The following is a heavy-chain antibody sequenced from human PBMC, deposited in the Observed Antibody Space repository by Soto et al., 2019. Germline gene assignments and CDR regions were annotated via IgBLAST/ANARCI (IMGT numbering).Heavy chain of an antibody. J-gene: IGHJ5*02. Sequence: ASVKGSCKASGYTFTDDYRGWLRQAPGQGLEWMGWINLNSGDTNFAQQFQGRVTMTRDTSITTAYMDLTRLRSDDTAVYYCARARPPFNWFDLWGQGTLVTVSS. V-gene: IGHV1-2*02. CDR2: INLNSGDT. D-gene: IGHD6-6*01. CDR3: ARARPPFNWFDL. CDR1: GYTFTDDY.